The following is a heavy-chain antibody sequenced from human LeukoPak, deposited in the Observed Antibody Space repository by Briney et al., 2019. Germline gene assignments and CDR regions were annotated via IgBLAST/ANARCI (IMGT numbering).Heavy chain of an antibody. Sequence: GGSLRLSCAASGFTFSSYEMNWVRQAPGKGLEWVSYISSSGSTIYYADSVKGRFTISRDNAKNSLYLQMNSLRAEDTAVYYCARDEYGSGSKDAFDIWGQGTMVTVSS. D-gene: IGHD3-10*01. CDR2: ISSSGSTI. CDR3: ARDEYGSGSKDAFDI. J-gene: IGHJ3*02. V-gene: IGHV3-48*03. CDR1: GFTFSSYE.